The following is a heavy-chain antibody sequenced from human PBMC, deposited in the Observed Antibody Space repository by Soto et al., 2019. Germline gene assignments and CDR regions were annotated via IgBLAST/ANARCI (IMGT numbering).Heavy chain of an antibody. CDR2: IYYSGST. Sequence: SETLSLTCTVSGGSISSYYWSWIRQPPGKGLEWIGYIYYSGSTNYNPSLKSRVTISVDTSKNQFSLKLSSVTAADTAVYYCARGNYYYYYGMDVWGQGTTVTVSS. V-gene: IGHV4-59*01. J-gene: IGHJ6*02. CDR3: ARGNYYYYYGMDV. CDR1: GGSISSYY.